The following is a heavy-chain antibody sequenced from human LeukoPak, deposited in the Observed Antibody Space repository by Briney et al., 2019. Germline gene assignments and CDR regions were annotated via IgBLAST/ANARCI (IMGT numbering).Heavy chain of an antibody. Sequence: PGGSLRLSCAASGFTFSSYAMSWVRQAPGKGLEWVSAISGSGGSTYYADSVKGRFTISRDNSKNTLYLQMDTLTAEDTAVYYCAKDQGASSYSFGYWGRGTLVTVSS. D-gene: IGHD1-26*01. CDR3: AKDQGASSYSFGY. J-gene: IGHJ4*02. CDR2: ISGSGGST. V-gene: IGHV3-23*01. CDR1: GFTFSSYA.